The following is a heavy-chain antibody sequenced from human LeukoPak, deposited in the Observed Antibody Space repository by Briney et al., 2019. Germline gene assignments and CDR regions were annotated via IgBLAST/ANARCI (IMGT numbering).Heavy chain of an antibody. V-gene: IGHV3-30*04. Sequence: PGGSLRLSCAASGFTFSSYAMHWVRQAPGKGLEWVAVISYDGSNKYYADSVKGRFTISRDNSKNTLYLQMNSLRAEDTAVYYCARARIAARPRFDYWGQGTLVNVSS. CDR2: ISYDGSNK. D-gene: IGHD6-6*01. CDR1: GFTFSSYA. J-gene: IGHJ4*02. CDR3: ARARIAARPRFDY.